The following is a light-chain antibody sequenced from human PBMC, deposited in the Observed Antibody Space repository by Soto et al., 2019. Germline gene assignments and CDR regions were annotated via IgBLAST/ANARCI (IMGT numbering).Light chain of an antibody. CDR2: AAS. J-gene: IGKJ5*01. V-gene: IGKV1-27*01. CDR3: QQYNSWPPIT. Sequence: DIQMNQSPSSLSASVGDRVTITCRATQGISNYLAWYQQKPGKVPKLLIYAASTLQSGVPSRFSGSGSGTEFTLTISSLQSEDFAVYYCQQYNSWPPITFGQGTRLEI. CDR1: QGISNY.